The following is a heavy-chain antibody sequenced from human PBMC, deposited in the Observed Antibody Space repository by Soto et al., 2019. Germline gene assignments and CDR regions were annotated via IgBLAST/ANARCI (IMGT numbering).Heavy chain of an antibody. CDR2: ISWNSGSI. CDR1: GFTFDDYA. V-gene: IGHV3-9*01. D-gene: IGHD4-17*01. Sequence: EVQLVESGGGLVQPGRSLRLSCAASGFTFDDYAMHWVRQAPGKGLEWVSGISWNSGSIGYADSVKGRFTISRDNAKNSLYLQMNSLRAEDTALYYCAKDRNGGDYVGYYGMDVWGQGTTVTVSS. J-gene: IGHJ6*02. CDR3: AKDRNGGDYVGYYGMDV.